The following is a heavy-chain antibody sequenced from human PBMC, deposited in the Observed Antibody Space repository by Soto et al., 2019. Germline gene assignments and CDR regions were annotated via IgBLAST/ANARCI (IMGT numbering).Heavy chain of an antibody. CDR2: IIPIFGTA. J-gene: IGHJ4*02. CDR3: ARSMYSGSYYYFDY. CDR1: GGTFSSYA. D-gene: IGHD1-26*01. Sequence: ASVKVSCKASGGTFSSYAISWVRQAPGQGLEWMGGIIPIFGTANYAEKFQGRVTITADESTGTAYMELSSLRSEDTAVYYCARSMYSGSYYYFDYWGQGTLVTVSS. V-gene: IGHV1-69*13.